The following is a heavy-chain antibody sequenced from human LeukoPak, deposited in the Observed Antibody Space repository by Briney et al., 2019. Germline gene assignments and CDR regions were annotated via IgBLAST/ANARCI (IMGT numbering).Heavy chain of an antibody. Sequence: GGSLRLPCQASTFTSTTYAMTSVRQAPARGPEYVSGVSGGGGSTYYADSVKGRFTISRDNSKNTLYLQMNSLRAEDTAVYYCAKRKDSGGYYFFDYWGQGTLVTVFS. CDR1: TFTSTTYA. D-gene: IGHD3-22*01. CDR3: AKRKDSGGYYFFDY. V-gene: IGHV3-23*01. CDR2: VSGGGGST. J-gene: IGHJ4*02.